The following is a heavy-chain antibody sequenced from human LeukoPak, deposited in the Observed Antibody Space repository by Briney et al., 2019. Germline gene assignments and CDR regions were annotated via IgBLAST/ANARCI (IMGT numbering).Heavy chain of an antibody. Sequence: GGSLRLSCAASGFTFSSYAMHWVRQAPGKGLEWVAVISYDGSNKYYADSVKGRFTISRDNSKNTLYLQMNSLTPEDAAVYYCAKDPRTRAVSGIFYFDYWGQGTLVTVSS. V-gene: IGHV3-30*04. CDR2: ISYDGSNK. J-gene: IGHJ4*02. CDR3: AKDPRTRAVSGIFYFDY. D-gene: IGHD6-19*01. CDR1: GFTFSSYA.